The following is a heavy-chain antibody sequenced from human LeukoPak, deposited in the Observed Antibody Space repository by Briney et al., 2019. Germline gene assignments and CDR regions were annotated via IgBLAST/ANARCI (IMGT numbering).Heavy chain of an antibody. D-gene: IGHD4-23*01. V-gene: IGHV3-23*01. Sequence: GGSLRLSCAASGFTFSSYAMSWVRQAPGKGLEWVSAISSSGGSTYYADSVKGRFTISRDNSKNTLYLQMNSLRAEDTAVYYCAKDRAVVTLVIFDYSGQGTLWTVSS. CDR2: ISSSGGST. CDR1: GFTFSSYA. J-gene: IGHJ4*02. CDR3: AKDRAVVTLVIFDY.